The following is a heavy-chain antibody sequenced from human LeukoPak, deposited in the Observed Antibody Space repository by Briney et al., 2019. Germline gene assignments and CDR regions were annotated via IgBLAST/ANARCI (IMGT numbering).Heavy chain of an antibody. Sequence: PGGSLRLSCTARGFLLCCYDIQWPRQSPGKGLVWVTHVWHDGSNKYYADSVKGRFTISRDNSKNTVYLQMNSLRAEDPAVYYCARDLFGSGSWPEYWGQGTLVTVSS. V-gene: IGHV3-33*01. CDR2: VWHDGSNK. CDR1: GFLLCCYD. J-gene: IGHJ4*02. D-gene: IGHD3-10*01. CDR3: ARDLFGSGSWPEY.